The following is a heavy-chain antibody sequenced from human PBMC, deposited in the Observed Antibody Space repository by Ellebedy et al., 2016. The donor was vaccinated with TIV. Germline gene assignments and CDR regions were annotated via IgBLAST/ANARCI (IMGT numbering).Heavy chain of an antibody. CDR2: ISGSGVST. Sequence: PGGSLRLSCAASGFTFRSYAMSWVRQAPGKGLEWVSAISGSGVSTLYADSVKGRFTISRDNSKNTLYLQTNSLRADDTAVYYCAKDSGNWGYAFDVWGQGTMVTVSS. D-gene: IGHD7-27*01. J-gene: IGHJ3*01. V-gene: IGHV3-23*01. CDR3: AKDSGNWGYAFDV. CDR1: GFTFRSYA.